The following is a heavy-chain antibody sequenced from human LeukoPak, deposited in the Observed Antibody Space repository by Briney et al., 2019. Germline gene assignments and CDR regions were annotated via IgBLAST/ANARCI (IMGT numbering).Heavy chain of an antibody. CDR1: GGSTSDYY. V-gene: IGHV4-4*07. D-gene: IGHD3-10*02. Sequence: SETLSLTCSVSGGSTSDYYWNWIRQPAGQGLEWLGRIYYTGNTAYNPPLESRLTMSLDTAKNQFSLKVTSVTAADTAVYYCARGGTLFTYFDSWGQGTLVTVS. J-gene: IGHJ4*02. CDR3: ARGGTLFTYFDS. CDR2: IYYTGNT.